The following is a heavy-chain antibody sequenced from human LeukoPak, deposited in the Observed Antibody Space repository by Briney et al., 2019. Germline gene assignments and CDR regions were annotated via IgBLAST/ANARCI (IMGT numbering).Heavy chain of an antibody. CDR3: ARAMYNWNENYYFDY. Sequence: PGGSLRLSCAASGFTVSSNYMSWVRQAPGKGLEWVSVIYSGGSTYYADSVRGRFTISRDNSKNTLYLQMNSLRAEDTAVYYCARAMYNWNENYYFDYWSQGTLVTVSS. CDR2: IYSGGST. D-gene: IGHD1-1*01. J-gene: IGHJ4*02. CDR1: GFTVSSNY. V-gene: IGHV3-53*01.